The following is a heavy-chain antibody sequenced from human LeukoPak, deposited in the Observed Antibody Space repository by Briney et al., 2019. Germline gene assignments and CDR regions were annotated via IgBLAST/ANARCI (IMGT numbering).Heavy chain of an antibody. CDR3: ARDRTGNNWFDP. Sequence: SETLSLTCTVSGGSISSYFWSWIRQPPGKGLEWIGYIYYSGSANYNPSLKSRVTISVDTSKNQVSLKLSSVTAADTAVYYCARDRTGNNWFDPWGQGTLVTVSA. CDR2: IYYSGSA. D-gene: IGHD1-1*01. J-gene: IGHJ5*02. CDR1: GGSISSYF. V-gene: IGHV4-59*01.